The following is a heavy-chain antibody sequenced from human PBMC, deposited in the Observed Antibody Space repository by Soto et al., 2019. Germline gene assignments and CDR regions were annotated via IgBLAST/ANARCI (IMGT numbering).Heavy chain of an antibody. CDR2: INHSGST. D-gene: IGHD5-12*01. Sequence: SETLSLTCAVYGGSFSGYYWSWIRQPPGKGLEWIGEINHSGSTNYNPSLKSRVTISVDTSKNQFSLKLSSVTAADTAVYYCARGLEGDSVIAATIIFSRFFDYRGQGTPVTVSS. CDR1: GGSFSGYY. J-gene: IGHJ4*02. V-gene: IGHV4-34*01. CDR3: ARGLEGDSVIAATIIFSRFFDY.